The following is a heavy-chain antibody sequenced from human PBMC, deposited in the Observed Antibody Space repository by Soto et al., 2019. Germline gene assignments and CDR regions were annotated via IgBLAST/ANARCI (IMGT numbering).Heavy chain of an antibody. Sequence: ESGGGVVQPGRSLRLSCAASGFTFSSYGMHWVRQAPGKGLEWVAVISYDGSNKYYADSVKRRFTISRDNSKNTLYLQMNSLRAEDTAVYYFAKAPDFIYGMDVWGQGNTVTVSS. J-gene: IGHJ6*02. CDR1: GFTFSSYG. CDR2: ISYDGSNK. CDR3: AKAPDFIYGMDV. D-gene: IGHD2-21*02. V-gene: IGHV3-30*18.